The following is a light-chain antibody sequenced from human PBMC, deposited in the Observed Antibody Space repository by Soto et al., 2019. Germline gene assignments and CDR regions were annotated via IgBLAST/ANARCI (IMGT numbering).Light chain of an antibody. CDR2: RNN. V-gene: IGLV1-47*01. Sequence: SVLTQPPSASGTPGQGVTISCSGSTSNIGSNYVYWYQQLPGTAPKLLIYRNNQRPSGVPDRFSGSKSGTSASLAISGLRSDDEADYFCATWDDSLNGFYVFGTGTKVTAL. CDR1: TSNIGSNY. CDR3: ATWDDSLNGFYV. J-gene: IGLJ1*01.